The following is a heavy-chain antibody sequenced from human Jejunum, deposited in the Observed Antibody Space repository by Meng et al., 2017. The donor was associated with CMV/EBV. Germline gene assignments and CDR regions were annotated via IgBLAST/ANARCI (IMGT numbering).Heavy chain of an antibody. V-gene: IGHV1-18*01. D-gene: IGHD5-18*01. CDR2: INTYNGNT. Sequence: QVHLVQSGGEVKKPGASVKVSCKAYGYTFTSYGITWVRQAPGQGLEWMGWINTYNGNTDYAQKFQGRVTVTTDTSTATAYMDLRSLRSDDTAVYYCARDLYTAVVLGYWGQGTLVTVSS. CDR1: GYTFTSYG. J-gene: IGHJ4*02. CDR3: ARDLYTAVVLGY.